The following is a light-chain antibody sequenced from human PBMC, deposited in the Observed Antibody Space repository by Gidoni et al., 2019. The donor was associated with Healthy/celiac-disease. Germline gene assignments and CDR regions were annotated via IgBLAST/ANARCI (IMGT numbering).Light chain of an antibody. Sequence: SYVLTQPPSVPVAPGKTARITCGGNNIGSKSVNWYQQKPGQAPVLSVDDDSDRPTGNPERCSGSNSGNTANLTISRVEAGDEDDDYCKGWDSSSDHPNYVFGTGTKVTVL. CDR1: NIGSKS. V-gene: IGLV3-21*03. CDR3: KGWDSSSDHPNYV. J-gene: IGLJ1*01. CDR2: DDS.